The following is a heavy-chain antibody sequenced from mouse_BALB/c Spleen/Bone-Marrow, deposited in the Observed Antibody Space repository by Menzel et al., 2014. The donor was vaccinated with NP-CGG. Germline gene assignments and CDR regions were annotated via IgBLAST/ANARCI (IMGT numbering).Heavy chain of an antibody. D-gene: IGHD4-1*01. CDR1: GFAFSDYY. Sequence: DVQLVESGGGLVQPGVSLKLSCATSGFAFSDYYMYWVRQTPEKRLEWVAYITKGGGSTYYPDIVKGRFTISRDNAKNTLYLQMSRLKSEDTAMYYCARQLAYAMDYWGQGTSVTVSS. J-gene: IGHJ4*01. CDR2: ITKGGGST. V-gene: IGHV5-12*02. CDR3: ARQLAYAMDY.